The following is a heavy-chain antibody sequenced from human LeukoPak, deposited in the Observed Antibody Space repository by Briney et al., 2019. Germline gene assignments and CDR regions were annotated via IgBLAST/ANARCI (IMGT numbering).Heavy chain of an antibody. D-gene: IGHD5-24*01. CDR2: ISGSGGST. V-gene: IGHV3-23*01. CDR3: AKVGTAGWLQPNSHFDY. CDR1: EFTFSSYA. Sequence: GGSLRLSCAASEFTFSSYAMSWVRQAPGKGLEWVSAISGSGGSTYYADSVKGRFTISRDNSKNTLYLQMNSLRAEDTAVYYCAKVGTAGWLQPNSHFDYWGQGTLVTVSS. J-gene: IGHJ4*02.